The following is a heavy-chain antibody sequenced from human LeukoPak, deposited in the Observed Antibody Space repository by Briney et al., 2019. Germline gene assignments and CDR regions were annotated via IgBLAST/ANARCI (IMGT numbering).Heavy chain of an antibody. CDR3: ARVRAVAAEFDY. CDR2: INAGNGNT. Sequence: ASVKVSCKVSGYTFTSYAMHWVRQAPGQMLEWTGWINAGNGNTKYSQKFQGRVTITRDTSASTAYMELSSLRSEDTAVYYCARVRAVAAEFDYWGQGTLVTVSS. J-gene: IGHJ4*02. V-gene: IGHV1-3*01. CDR1: GYTFTSYA. D-gene: IGHD6-19*01.